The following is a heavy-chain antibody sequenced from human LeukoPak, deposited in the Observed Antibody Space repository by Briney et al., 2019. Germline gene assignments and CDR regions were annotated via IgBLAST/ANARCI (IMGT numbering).Heavy chain of an antibody. V-gene: IGHV3-33*06. D-gene: IGHD3-16*01. CDR2: IWYDGSNK. CDR3: AKWDPLWGDVDY. J-gene: IGHJ4*02. CDR1: GFTFSSYG. Sequence: GRSLRLSCAASGFTFSSYGMHWVRQAPGKGLEWVAVIWYDGSNKYYADSVKGRFTISRDNSKNTLYLQMNSLRAEDTAVYYCAKWDPLWGDVDYWGQGTLVTVSS.